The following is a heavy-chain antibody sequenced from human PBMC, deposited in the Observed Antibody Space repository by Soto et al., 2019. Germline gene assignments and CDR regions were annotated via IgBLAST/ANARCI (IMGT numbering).Heavy chain of an antibody. D-gene: IGHD3-22*01. CDR3: ARGWGYDSNDYYYAS. CDR2: IIPIFGTA. V-gene: IGHV1-69*01. Sequence: QVQLVQSGAEVRKPGSSVKVSCKASGGTFSRHAISWLRQAPGQGLEWMGGIIPIFGTANHAQKFQGRVTIIADESTNTVYMELSSLRSEDRAMYYCARGWGYDSNDYYYASWGQGTLVILSS. J-gene: IGHJ5*02. CDR1: GGTFSRHA.